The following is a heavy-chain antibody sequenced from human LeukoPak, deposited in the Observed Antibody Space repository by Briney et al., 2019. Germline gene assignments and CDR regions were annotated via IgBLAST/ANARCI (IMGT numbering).Heavy chain of an antibody. CDR2: RKQGGSEK. Sequence: GGSLRLSCAASGFTFSIYCMSWVRQAPGKGLEWVANRKQGGSEKYYVDSVKGRFTIYRDNAKNSLYLQMNSLRAEDTAVYTCARTAGYSSTVFDIWGQGTMVTVSS. CDR3: ARTAGYSSTVFDI. CDR1: GFTFSIYC. D-gene: IGHD2-2*01. V-gene: IGHV3-7*02. J-gene: IGHJ3*02.